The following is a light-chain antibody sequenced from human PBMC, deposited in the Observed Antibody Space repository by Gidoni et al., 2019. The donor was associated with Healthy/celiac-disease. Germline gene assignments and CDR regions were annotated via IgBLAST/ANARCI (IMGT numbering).Light chain of an antibody. CDR2: DAS. V-gene: IGKV1-13*02. CDR1: QGISSA. J-gene: IGKJ4*01. Sequence: AIQLTQSLSSLSASVGDRVTITCRASQGISSALAWYQQKPGKAPKLLIYDASSLESGVPARFSGSGSGTDFTLTISRLQPEDFATYYCQQFNSYLTFXGXTKVEIK. CDR3: QQFNSYLT.